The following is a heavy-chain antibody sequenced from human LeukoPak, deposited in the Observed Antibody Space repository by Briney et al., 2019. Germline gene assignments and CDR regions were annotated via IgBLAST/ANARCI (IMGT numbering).Heavy chain of an antibody. D-gene: IGHD3-10*01. J-gene: IGHJ4*02. CDR3: ALITMVRGVLDY. CDR2: INSDGSTR. CDR1: GFTFSAHW. Sequence: GGSLRLSCAASGFTFSAHWMHWVRQAPGKGLVWVSRINSDGSTRSYADSVKGRFTISRDNSKNTLYLQMNSLRAEDTAVYYCALITMVRGVLDYWGQGTLVTVSS. V-gene: IGHV3-74*01.